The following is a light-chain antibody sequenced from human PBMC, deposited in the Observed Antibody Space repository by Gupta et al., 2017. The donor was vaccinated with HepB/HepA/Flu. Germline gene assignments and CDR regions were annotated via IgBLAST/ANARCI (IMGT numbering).Light chain of an antibody. Sequence: DVVLTQSPLSLPVTLGQPASISCRSSQSLVFSDGNTFLHWFQQRPGQSPRRILYKGSKRDSGVPERFSGSGSGNDFTLRSSRGEAEDVAIYYGVQGTHWHTFGGGTKVEIK. CDR3: VQGTHWHT. CDR1: QSLVFSDGNTF. CDR2: KGS. V-gene: IGKV2-30*01. J-gene: IGKJ4*01.